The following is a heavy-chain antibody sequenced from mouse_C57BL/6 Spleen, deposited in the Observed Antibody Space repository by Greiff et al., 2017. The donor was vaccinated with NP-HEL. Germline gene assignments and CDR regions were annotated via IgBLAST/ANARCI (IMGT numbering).Heavy chain of an antibody. CDR3: ARLIKGEDYAMDY. J-gene: IGHJ4*01. D-gene: IGHD1-3*01. CDR2: INPNNGGT. Sequence: VQLQQSGPELVKPGASVKISCKASGYTFTDYYMNWVKQSHGKSLEWIGDINPNNGGTSYNQKFKGKATLTVDKSSSTAYMELRSLTSEDSAVYYCARLIKGEDYAMDYWGQGTSVTVSS. V-gene: IGHV1-26*01. CDR1: GYTFTDYY.